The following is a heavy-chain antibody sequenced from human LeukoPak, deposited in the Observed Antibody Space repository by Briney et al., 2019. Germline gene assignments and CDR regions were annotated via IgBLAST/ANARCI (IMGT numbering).Heavy chain of an antibody. Sequence: ASVKVSCKASGYTFTSYYMRWVRQAPGQGLEWMGIINPSGGSTSYAQKFQGRVTMTRDTSTSTVYMELSSLRSEDTAVYYCARVSRDYYDSSGYYKLLDYWGQGTLVTVSS. D-gene: IGHD3-22*01. CDR3: ARVSRDYYDSSGYYKLLDY. J-gene: IGHJ4*02. V-gene: IGHV1-46*01. CDR2: INPSGGST. CDR1: GYTFTSYY.